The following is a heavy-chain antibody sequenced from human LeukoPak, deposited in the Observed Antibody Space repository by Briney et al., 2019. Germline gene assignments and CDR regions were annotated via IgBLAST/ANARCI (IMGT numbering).Heavy chain of an antibody. D-gene: IGHD3-22*01. J-gene: IGHJ5*02. CDR3: AKGSSGYFVDL. CDR1: GFTFNNYG. V-gene: IGHV3-23*01. CDR2: ISNDGGGT. Sequence: GGSLRLSCAASGFTFNNYGLIWVRQAPGKGLEWVSAISNDGGGTNYADFVKGRFTISRDNSKNTLFLQMNSLRAEDTALYYCAKGSSGYFVDLWGQGTLVTVSS.